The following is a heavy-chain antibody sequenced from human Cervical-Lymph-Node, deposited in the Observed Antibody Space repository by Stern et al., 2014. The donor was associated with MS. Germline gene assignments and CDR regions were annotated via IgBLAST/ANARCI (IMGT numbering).Heavy chain of an antibody. CDR1: GDTFSNFA. J-gene: IGHJ3*02. CDR2: IIPIYAPA. V-gene: IGHV1-69*12. D-gene: IGHD1-14*01. Sequence: QVQLVQSGAEVKRPGSSVKVSCKTSGDTFSNFAINWVRQAPGHGLEWMGGIIPIYAPASYAQNFRGSVNITADESTDTVFMELNSLRSEDTAVYYCAKAVPNHDAFDIWGQGTMVTVSS. CDR3: AKAVPNHDAFDI.